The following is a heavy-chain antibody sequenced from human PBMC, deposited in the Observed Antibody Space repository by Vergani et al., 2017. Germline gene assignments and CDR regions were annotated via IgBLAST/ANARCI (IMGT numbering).Heavy chain of an antibody. D-gene: IGHD3-22*01. CDR2: IRYDGSKK. V-gene: IGHV3-30*02. Sequence: QVQLVEPGGGVVQPGGSLRLSCAASGFTFSSYGMHWARQAPGKGLEWVAFIRYDGSKKYYADSVKSRFTTYRNNSKNTLYLQMNSLRAEDTAVYYCAKRSGYYLNWFDPWGQGTLVTVSS. J-gene: IGHJ5*02. CDR3: AKRSGYYLNWFDP. CDR1: GFTFSSYG.